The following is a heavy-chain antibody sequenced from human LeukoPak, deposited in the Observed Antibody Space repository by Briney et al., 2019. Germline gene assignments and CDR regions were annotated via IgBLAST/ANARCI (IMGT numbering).Heavy chain of an antibody. Sequence: GASVKVSCKASGGTFSSYAISWVRQAPGQGLEWMGWISAYNGNTNYAQKLQGRVTMTTDTSTSTAYMELRSLRSDDTAVYYCARDQVPHYDILTGYPYYYMDVWGKGTTVTVSS. CDR1: GGTFSSYA. CDR3: ARDQVPHYDILTGYPYYYMDV. V-gene: IGHV1-18*01. J-gene: IGHJ6*03. D-gene: IGHD3-9*01. CDR2: ISAYNGNT.